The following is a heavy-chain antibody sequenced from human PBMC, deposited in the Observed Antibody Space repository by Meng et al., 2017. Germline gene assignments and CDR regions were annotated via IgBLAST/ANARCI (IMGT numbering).Heavy chain of an antibody. CDR2: IYWDDDK. CDR3: AHRQDSSYDY. D-gene: IGHD2-2*01. CDR1: GFSLSTSGVG. V-gene: IGHV2-5*02. Sequence: QTAQNDPCPTDVTPTQTLTLTCTFAGFSLSTSGVGVSWIRQPPGKALEWLAIIYWDDDKRYSPSLKSRLTITKDTSKNQVVLTMTNMDPVDTATYYCAHRQDSSYDYWGQGTLVTVSS. J-gene: IGHJ4*02.